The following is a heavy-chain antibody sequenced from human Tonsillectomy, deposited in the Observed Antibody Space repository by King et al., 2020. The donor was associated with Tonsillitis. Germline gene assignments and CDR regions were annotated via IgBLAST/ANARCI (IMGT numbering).Heavy chain of an antibody. V-gene: IGHV5-10-1*03. J-gene: IGHJ4*02. Sequence: QLVQSGAELKKSGGSLRISCKGSGYSFTSYWISWVRQMPGKGLEWRGKIDPSDSYTNYSPSFQGHVTFSADKSISTAYLQWSSLKASDTAMYYCARHSIAVAGPAFDYWGQGTLVTVSS. CDR3: ARHSIAVAGPAFDY. CDR2: IDPSDSYT. CDR1: GYSFTSYW. D-gene: IGHD6-19*01.